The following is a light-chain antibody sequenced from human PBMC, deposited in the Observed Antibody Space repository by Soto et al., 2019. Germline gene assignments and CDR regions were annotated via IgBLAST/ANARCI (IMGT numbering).Light chain of an antibody. CDR1: QSVSNN. CDR2: AAS. J-gene: IGKJ4*01. V-gene: IGKV3-15*01. Sequence: EIVMSQSPATLSVSPGERATLSCRASQSVSNNLAWYQQKPGQAPRLLIYAASTRATGIPARFSGSGSATEFTLTISSLQSEDFAVYYCLQYNNWPPLTFGGGTKVEIK. CDR3: LQYNNWPPLT.